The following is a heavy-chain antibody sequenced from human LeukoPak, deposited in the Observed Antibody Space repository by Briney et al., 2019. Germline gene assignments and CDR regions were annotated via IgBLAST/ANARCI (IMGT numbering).Heavy chain of an antibody. D-gene: IGHD1-7*01. J-gene: IGHJ3*01. Sequence: SETLSLTCTVSGDPITTHYWSWIRQPPGKGLEWIGYVHYTDSPNFNPSLKSRVTISLDTSKNQFSLKLTSVTAADAAVYYCARDRRRELVHAFDVWGRGTMVTVSS. CDR1: GDPITTHY. V-gene: IGHV4-59*11. CDR2: VHYTDSP. CDR3: ARDRRRELVHAFDV.